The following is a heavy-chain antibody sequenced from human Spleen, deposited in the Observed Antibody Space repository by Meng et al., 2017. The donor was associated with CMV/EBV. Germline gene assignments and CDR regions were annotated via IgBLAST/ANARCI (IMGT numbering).Heavy chain of an antibody. J-gene: IGHJ3*02. D-gene: IGHD7-27*01. CDR3: ATQLGRGDAFDI. CDR1: GGTFRSYA. CDR2: VIPILGIA. Sequence: SVKVSCKASGGTFRSYAISWVRQAPGQGFEWMGGVIPILGIANYTQKFQGRITITADKSTSTAYMELSSLKSEDTAVYYCATQLGRGDAFDIWGQGTMVTVSS. V-gene: IGHV1-69*10.